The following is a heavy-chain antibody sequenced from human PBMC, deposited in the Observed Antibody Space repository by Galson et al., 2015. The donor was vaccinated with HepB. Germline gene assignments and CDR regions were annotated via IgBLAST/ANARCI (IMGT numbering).Heavy chain of an antibody. CDR1: GFTFSSYT. Sequence: SLRLSCAASGFTFSSYTMNWVRQAPGKGLESVSYISSTGTTMYYADSAKGRFTISRDNAQNSLYLQMNSLRDGDTAVYYCARVYFGSGSSSAYWYFDLWGRGALVTVPS. CDR2: ISSTGTTM. CDR3: ARVYFGSGSSSAYWYFDL. J-gene: IGHJ2*01. V-gene: IGHV3-48*02. D-gene: IGHD3-10*01.